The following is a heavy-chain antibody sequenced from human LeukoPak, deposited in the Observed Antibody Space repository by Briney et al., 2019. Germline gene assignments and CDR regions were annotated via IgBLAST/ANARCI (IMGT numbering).Heavy chain of an antibody. D-gene: IGHD3-10*01. J-gene: IGHJ3*02. Sequence: GASVKVSCKASGGTFSSYAISWVRQAPGQRLEWMGGIIPIFGTANYAQKFQGRVTITTDEYTSTAYMELSSLRSEDTAVYYCARESDYYGSGSYQHGAFDIWGQGTMVTVSS. CDR3: ARESDYYGSGSYQHGAFDI. CDR2: IIPIFGTA. V-gene: IGHV1-69*05. CDR1: GGTFSSYA.